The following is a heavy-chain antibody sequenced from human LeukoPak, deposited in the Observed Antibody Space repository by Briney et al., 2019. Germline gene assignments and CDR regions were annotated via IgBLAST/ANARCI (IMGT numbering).Heavy chain of an antibody. CDR2: IIPILGIA. Sequence: VKLSCKASGGTFSSYAISWVRQPPGQGLEWMGRIIPILGIANYAQKFQGRVTITADKSTSTAYMELSSLRSEDTAVYYCARVTDGYNYYGGQGTLVTVSS. V-gene: IGHV1-69*04. D-gene: IGHD5-24*01. J-gene: IGHJ4*02. CDR1: GGTFSSYA. CDR3: ARVTDGYNYY.